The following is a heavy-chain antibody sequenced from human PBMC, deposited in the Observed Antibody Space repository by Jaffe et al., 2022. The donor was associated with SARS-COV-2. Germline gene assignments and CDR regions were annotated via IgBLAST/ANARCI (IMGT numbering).Heavy chain of an antibody. CDR2: IYYSGST. Sequence: QLQLQESGPGLVKPSETLSLTCTVSGGSISSSSYYWGWIRQPPGKGLEWIGSIYYSGSTYYNPSLKSRVTISVDTSKNQFSLKLSSVTAADTAVYYCARHTRYSGYDFDYWGQGTLVTVSS. J-gene: IGHJ4*02. CDR1: GGSISSSSYY. V-gene: IGHV4-39*01. D-gene: IGHD5-12*01. CDR3: ARHTRYSGYDFDY.